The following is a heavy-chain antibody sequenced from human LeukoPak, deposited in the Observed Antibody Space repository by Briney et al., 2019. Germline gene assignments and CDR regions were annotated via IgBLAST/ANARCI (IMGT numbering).Heavy chain of an antibody. CDR1: GYFISSGYY. CDR2: IYHSGST. CDR3: ARKNVVVVAATLLNYFDY. D-gene: IGHD2-15*01. J-gene: IGHJ4*02. V-gene: IGHV4-38-2*02. Sequence: TSETLSLTCTVSGYFISSGYYWGWIRQPPGKGLEWIGSIYHSGSTYYNPSLKSRVTISVDTSKNQFSLKLSSVTAADTAVYYCARKNVVVVAATLLNYFDYWGQGTLVTVSS.